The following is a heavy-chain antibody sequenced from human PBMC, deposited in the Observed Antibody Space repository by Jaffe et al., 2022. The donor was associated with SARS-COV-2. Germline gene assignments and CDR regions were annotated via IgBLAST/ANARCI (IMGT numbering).Heavy chain of an antibody. D-gene: IGHD2-15*01. CDR2: ISKSGGGT. V-gene: IGHV3-64D*09. CDR3: VPRDGGGRGF. J-gene: IGHJ4*02. Sequence: EVQLVESGGGLVQPGGSLRLSCSASGFTFSSYAMHWVRQAPGKGLEYVSAISKSGGGTYYADSVKGRFTISRDNSKNTLYLQMSSLRTEDTAFYYCVPRDGGGRGFWGQGTLVTVSS. CDR1: GFTFSSYA.